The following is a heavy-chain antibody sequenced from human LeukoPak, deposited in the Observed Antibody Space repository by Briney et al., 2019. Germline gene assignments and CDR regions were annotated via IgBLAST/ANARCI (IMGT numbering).Heavy chain of an antibody. D-gene: IGHD6-19*01. V-gene: IGHV3-48*01. CDR3: ARSGSGYLDY. J-gene: IGHJ4*02. CDR2: ISTTSSTI. CDR1: GFTFSSYN. Sequence: GGSLRLFCAASGFTFSSYNMNWVRQAPGKGLEWVSYISTTSSTIYYADSVKGRFTISRDNAKNSLYLQMNSLRAEDTAVYYCARSGSGYLDYWGQGILVTVSS.